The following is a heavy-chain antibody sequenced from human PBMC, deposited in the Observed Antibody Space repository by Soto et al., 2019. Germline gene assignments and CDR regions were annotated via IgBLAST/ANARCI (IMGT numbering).Heavy chain of an antibody. Sequence: SVKVSCKXSGGTFSSYAISWVRQAPGQGLEWMGGIIPIFGTANYAQKFQGRVTITADESTSTAYMELSSLRSEDTAVYYCARDLGWYHSPYYYYYGMDVWGQGTTVTVSS. CDR3: ARDLGWYHSPYYYYYGMDV. V-gene: IGHV1-69*13. CDR1: GGTFSSYA. D-gene: IGHD6-19*01. J-gene: IGHJ6*02. CDR2: IIPIFGTA.